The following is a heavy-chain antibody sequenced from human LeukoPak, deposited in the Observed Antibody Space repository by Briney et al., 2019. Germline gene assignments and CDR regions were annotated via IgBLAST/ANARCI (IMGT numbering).Heavy chain of an antibody. J-gene: IGHJ6*03. CDR2: IYYSGST. V-gene: IGHV4-59*11. CDR1: GGSISSHY. CDR3: ARVGGKYDFWSGYYTPYYYYYYMDV. Sequence: PSETLSLTCTVSGGSISSHYWSWIRQPPGKGLEWIGYIYYSGSTNYNPSLKSRVTISVDTSKNQFSLKLSSVTAADTAVHYCARVGGKYDFWSGYYTPYYYYYYMDVWGKGTTVTVSS. D-gene: IGHD3-3*01.